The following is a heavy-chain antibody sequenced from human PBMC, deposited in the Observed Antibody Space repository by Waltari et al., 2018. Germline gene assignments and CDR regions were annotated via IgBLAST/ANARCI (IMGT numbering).Heavy chain of an antibody. CDR1: GYTFTSYD. D-gene: IGHD6-19*01. CDR2: MNPNSGNT. CDR3: ARDSEAVAGGGDY. J-gene: IGHJ4*02. Sequence: QVQLVQSGAEVKKPGASVTVSCTASGYTFTSYDINWVRQATGQGLEWMGWMNPNSGNTGDAQKFQGRVTMTRNTSISTAYMERSSLRSEDTAVYYCARDSEAVAGGGDYWGQGTLVTVSS. V-gene: IGHV1-8*01.